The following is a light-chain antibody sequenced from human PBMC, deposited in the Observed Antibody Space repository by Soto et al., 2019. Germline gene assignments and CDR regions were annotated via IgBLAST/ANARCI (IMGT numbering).Light chain of an antibody. V-gene: IGKV3-15*01. J-gene: IGKJ1*01. CDR2: GAS. CDR3: QQYNDWPPWT. Sequence: EIVMTQSPATLSVSPGERAPLSCRASQSVSNNLAWYQQKPGQAPRLLIYGASTRATGIPTRFSGSGSGTEFTLTISSLQSEDFAVYYCQQYNDWPPWTFGQGTKVDIK. CDR1: QSVSNN.